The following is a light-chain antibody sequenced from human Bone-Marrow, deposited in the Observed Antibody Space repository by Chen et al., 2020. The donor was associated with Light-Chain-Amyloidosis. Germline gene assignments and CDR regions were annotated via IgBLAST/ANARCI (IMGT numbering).Light chain of an antibody. V-gene: IGLV2-11*01. Sequence: QSALTQPHSVSGSPGQSVTISCTGTRSDIGGYDYVSWYQQYPGTAPKLIIYDVNKRPSGVPDRFSASKSANTASLTISGLQADDEAEYHCCAYAGTYTWLFGGGTRLTVL. CDR2: DVN. CDR3: CAYAGTYTWL. CDR1: RSDIGGYDY. J-gene: IGLJ3*02.